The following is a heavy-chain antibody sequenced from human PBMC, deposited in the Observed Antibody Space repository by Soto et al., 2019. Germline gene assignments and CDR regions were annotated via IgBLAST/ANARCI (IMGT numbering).Heavy chain of an antibody. V-gene: IGHV3-23*01. CDR3: AVDQLYIRGVIHNWFDP. J-gene: IGHJ5*02. CDR2: ISGSGGST. Sequence: EVQLLESGGGLIQPGGSLRLSCAASGLTFSSYAMSWVRQAPGKGLEWVSAISGSGGSTYYADSVKGRFTISRDNSKSALYLQMNSLRAEDTAVYYCAVDQLYIRGVIHNWFDPWGQGTLVTVSS. D-gene: IGHD3-10*02. CDR1: GLTFSSYA.